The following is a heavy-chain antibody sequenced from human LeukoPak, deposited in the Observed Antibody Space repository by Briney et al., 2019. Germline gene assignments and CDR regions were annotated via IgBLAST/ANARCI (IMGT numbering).Heavy chain of an antibody. CDR2: IYSGGST. CDR3: ARDHSYYGSGSYFDY. Sequence: PGGSLRLSCAASGFTFSSYNMDWVRQAPGKGLEWVSVIYSGGSTYYADSVKGRFTISRDNSKNTLYLQMNSLRAEDTAVYYCARDHSYYGSGSYFDYWGQGTLVTVSS. CDR1: GFTFSSYN. D-gene: IGHD3-10*01. V-gene: IGHV3-66*01. J-gene: IGHJ4*02.